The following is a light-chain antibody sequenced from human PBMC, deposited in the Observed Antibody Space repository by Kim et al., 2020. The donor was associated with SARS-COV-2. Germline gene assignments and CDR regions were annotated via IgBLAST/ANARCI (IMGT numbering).Light chain of an antibody. CDR2: GAS. J-gene: IGKJ2*01. V-gene: IGKV3-15*01. Sequence: EIVMRQSPATLSVSPGERATLSCRASQSVSSNLAWYQQKPGQAPRLLIYGASTRATGIPARFSGSGSGTEFTLTISSLQSEDSAVYYCQQYNNWPRTFGQGTKLEI. CDR3: QQYNNWPRT. CDR1: QSVSSN.